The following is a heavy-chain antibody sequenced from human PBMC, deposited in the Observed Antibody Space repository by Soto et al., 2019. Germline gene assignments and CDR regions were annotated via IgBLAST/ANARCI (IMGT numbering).Heavy chain of an antibody. CDR1: GGSISSGGYY. J-gene: IGHJ3*02. D-gene: IGHD2-15*01. CDR3: ARARRPQHFDIVVVVAALSTAFDI. V-gene: IGHV4-31*03. CDR2: IYYSGST. Sequence: QVQLQESGPGLVKPSQTLSLTCTVSGGSISSGGYYWSWIRQHPGKGLEWIGYIYYSGSTYYNPSLKSRVTISVDTSKNQFSLKLSSVTAADTAVYYCARARRPQHFDIVVVVAALSTAFDIWGQGTMVTVSS.